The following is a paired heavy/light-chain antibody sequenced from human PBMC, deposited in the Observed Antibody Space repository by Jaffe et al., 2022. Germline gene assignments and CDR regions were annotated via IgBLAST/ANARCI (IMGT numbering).Heavy chain of an antibody. V-gene: IGHV3-23*01. J-gene: IGHJ3*02. D-gene: IGHD6-19*01. CDR3: TKDAVASNGIFDALDI. CDR1: GFAFGNYA. CDR2: IGGGDLPT. Sequence: EVQLLESGGGLVQPGGSLRLSCVASGFAFGNYAMNWVRQAPGKGLECVSHIGGGDLPTYYADSVRGRFIVSRDNSRNTIYLQMNSLRAEDSAVYYCTKDAVASNGIFDALDIWGQGTVVTVSS.
Light chain of an antibody. J-gene: IGKJ2*03. V-gene: IGKV3-20*01. CDR3: QQYGGSFSMYS. CDR2: GAS. CDR1: QSVINNY. Sequence: ETVLTQSPGTLSLSPGERATLSCRGSQSVINNYLAWYQQKPGQAPRLLIHGASTRATGIPERFSGSGSGTDFTLTISRLDPEDFAVYYCQQYGGSFSMYSFGQGTKLEIK.